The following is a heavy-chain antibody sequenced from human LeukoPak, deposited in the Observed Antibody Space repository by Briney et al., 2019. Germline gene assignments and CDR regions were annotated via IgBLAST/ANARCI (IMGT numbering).Heavy chain of an antibody. Sequence: QAGGSLRLSCAASGFTFSSYGMHWVRQAPGKGLEWVAVISYDGSNKYYADSVKGRFTISRDNSKNTLYLQMNSLRAEDTAVYYCAKGMGIAVAGDYWGQGTLVTVSP. CDR3: AKGMGIAVAGDY. V-gene: IGHV3-30*18. CDR1: GFTFSSYG. J-gene: IGHJ4*02. D-gene: IGHD6-19*01. CDR2: ISYDGSNK.